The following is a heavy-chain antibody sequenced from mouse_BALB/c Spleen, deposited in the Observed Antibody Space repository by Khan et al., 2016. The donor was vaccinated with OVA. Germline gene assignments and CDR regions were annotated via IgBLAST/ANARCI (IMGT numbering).Heavy chain of an antibody. D-gene: IGHD1-1*01. Sequence: VQLQQSGPELVKPGASVKMSCKASGYTFTSYVMHWVRQKPGQGLEWIGYINPYNGGSIYNEKFKGKATLTSDKSSSTACMELSSLTSEDSAVYYCARYDSSPYYAMDYWGQGTSVTVSS. J-gene: IGHJ4*01. CDR1: GYTFTSYV. V-gene: IGHV1S136*01. CDR2: INPYNGGS. CDR3: ARYDSSPYYAMDY.